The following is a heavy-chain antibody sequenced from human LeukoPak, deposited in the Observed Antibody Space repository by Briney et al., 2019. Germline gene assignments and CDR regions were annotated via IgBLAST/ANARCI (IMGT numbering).Heavy chain of an antibody. CDR1: GYTFTSYG. V-gene: IGHV1-18*01. D-gene: IGHD3-3*01. Sequence: ASVKVSCKASGYTFTSYGISWVRQAPGQGLEWMGWISAYNGNTNYAQKLQGRVTMTTDTSTSTAYMELRSLRSDDTAVYYCARDRYDFWSGYYPYYYYGMDVWGQGTTVTVSS. CDR3: ARDRYDFWSGYYPYYYYGMDV. J-gene: IGHJ6*02. CDR2: ISAYNGNT.